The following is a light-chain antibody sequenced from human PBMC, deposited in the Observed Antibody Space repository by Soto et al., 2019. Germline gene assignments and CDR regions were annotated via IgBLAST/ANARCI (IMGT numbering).Light chain of an antibody. V-gene: IGKV1-5*03. J-gene: IGKJ1*01. CDR3: LQYSPFWT. CDR2: KAS. Sequence: DIRMTQAPSTLSASVGDRLAITCRASQSSNSWLAWYQQKPGKAPTLLIYKASSLESGVPSRFSGSGSGTEFTLTISTLQPGDFATYYCLQYSPFWTFGQGAQVQS. CDR1: QSSNSW.